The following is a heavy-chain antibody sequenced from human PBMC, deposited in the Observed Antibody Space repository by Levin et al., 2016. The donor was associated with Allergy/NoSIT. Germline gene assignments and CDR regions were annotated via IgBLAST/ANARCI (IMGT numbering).Heavy chain of an antibody. Sequence: GGSLRLSCAASGFTFDDYAMHWVRQAPGKGLEWVSGISWNSVRIHYADSVKGRFTISRDSAKSSLYLEMNSLRAEDTALYYCAKDRGRDGYTSDFDHWGQGTLVTVSS. D-gene: IGHD5-24*01. CDR3: AKDRGRDGYTSDFDH. V-gene: IGHV3-9*01. CDR1: GFTFDDYA. J-gene: IGHJ4*02. CDR2: ISWNSVRI.